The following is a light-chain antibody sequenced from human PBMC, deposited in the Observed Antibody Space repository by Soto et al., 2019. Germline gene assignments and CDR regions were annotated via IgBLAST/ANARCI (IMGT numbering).Light chain of an antibody. CDR3: QQSHSTPLT. J-gene: IGKJ4*01. CDR2: GAS. V-gene: IGKV1-39*01. CDR1: QSISSY. Sequence: DIQMTQSPSSLSASVGDRVTITCRASQSISSYLNWYQQKPGKAPKVLISGASSLQGGVPLRFSGSGSGTDFTLTISSLQSEDFASYYCQQSHSTPLTFGGGTKVDIK.